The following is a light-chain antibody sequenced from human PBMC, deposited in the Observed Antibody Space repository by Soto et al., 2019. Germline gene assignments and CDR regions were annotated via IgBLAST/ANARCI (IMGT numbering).Light chain of an antibody. CDR2: GAS. CDR1: QSVSSN. V-gene: IGKV3-15*01. J-gene: IGKJ2*01. Sequence: EIVMTQSAANLSVSPGERATLSCRASQSVSSNLAWFQQKPGQAPRLLIYGASTRATGIPARFSGSGSGTEFTLTISSLQSEDLAVYYCQQYNNWPGTFGQGTKLEIK. CDR3: QQYNNWPGT.